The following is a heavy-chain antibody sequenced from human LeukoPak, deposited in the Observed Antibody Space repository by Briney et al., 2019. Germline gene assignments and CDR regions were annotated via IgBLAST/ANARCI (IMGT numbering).Heavy chain of an antibody. CDR2: INPNSGGT. CDR1: GYTFTGYY. CDR3: ARVPGIVGATYFDY. V-gene: IGHV1-2*02. J-gene: IGHJ4*02. Sequence: ASVKVSCKASGYTFTGYYMHWVRQAPGQGLEWMGWINPNSGGTNYAQKFQGRVTMTRDTSISTAYMELSRLRSDGTAVYYCARVPGIVGATYFDYWGQGTLVTVSS. D-gene: IGHD1-26*01.